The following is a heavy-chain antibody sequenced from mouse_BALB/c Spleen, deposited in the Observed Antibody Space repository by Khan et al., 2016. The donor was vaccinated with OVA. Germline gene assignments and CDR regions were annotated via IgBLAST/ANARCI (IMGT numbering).Heavy chain of an antibody. J-gene: IGHJ2*01. CDR2: ISYSGST. V-gene: IGHV3-2*02. Sequence: SGPGLVKPSQSLSLTCTVTGYSITSGYGWNWIRQFPGNKLEWMGYISYSGSTNYNPSLKSRISITRDTSKNQFFLQLNSVTTEDTATYYCARTARIKYWGQGTTLTVAS. CDR1: GYSITSGYG. CDR3: ARTARIKY. D-gene: IGHD1-2*01.